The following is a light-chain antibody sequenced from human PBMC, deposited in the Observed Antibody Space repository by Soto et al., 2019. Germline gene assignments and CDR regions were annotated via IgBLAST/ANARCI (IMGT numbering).Light chain of an antibody. CDR1: QSVRNSL. Sequence: EIVLTQSPGTLSLSPGERATLSCRASQSVRNSLLAWYQQKPGQPPRLLIYDASTRATATPERFSGSGSGTDFTLTISSLQSEDFAVYYCQQYNNWPPVTFGQGTRLEIK. V-gene: IGKV3D-15*01. CDR2: DAS. CDR3: QQYNNWPPVT. J-gene: IGKJ5*01.